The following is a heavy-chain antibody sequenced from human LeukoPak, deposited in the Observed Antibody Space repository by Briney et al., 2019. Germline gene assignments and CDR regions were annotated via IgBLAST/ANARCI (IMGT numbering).Heavy chain of an antibody. CDR2: IKQDGSEK. D-gene: IGHD3-10*01. V-gene: IGHV3-7*03. CDR1: GFTFNNYA. CDR3: ARGFGRP. Sequence: GGSLRLSCAASGFTFNNYAMNWVRQAPGKGLEWVANIKQDGSEKYYVDSVKGRFTISRDNAKNSLYLQMNSLRAGDTAVYYCARGFGRPWGQGTLVTVSS. J-gene: IGHJ5*02.